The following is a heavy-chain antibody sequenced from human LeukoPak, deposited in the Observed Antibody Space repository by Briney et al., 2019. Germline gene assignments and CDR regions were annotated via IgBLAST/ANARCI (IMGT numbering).Heavy chain of an antibody. J-gene: IGHJ4*02. V-gene: IGHV4-39*01. CDR1: GCSISSSSYI. D-gene: IGHD2-2*01. Sequence: SETLSLNCTVSGCSISSSSYIWAWIRQPPGKGLVWIGSIYYSRSTYYSPSLKSRVTISVDTSKNQFSLKLSSVTAADTAVYYCAEYCSGTSCYRRGFDYWGQGTLVTVSS. CDR2: IYYSRST. CDR3: AEYCSGTSCYRRGFDY.